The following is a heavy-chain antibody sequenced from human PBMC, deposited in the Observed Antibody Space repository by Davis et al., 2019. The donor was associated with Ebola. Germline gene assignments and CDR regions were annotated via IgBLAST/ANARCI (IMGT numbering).Heavy chain of an antibody. J-gene: IGHJ4*02. D-gene: IGHD4-17*01. V-gene: IGHV3-21*01. CDR1: GFTFSTYS. CDR3: ARGLMTTVN. CDR2: ISSDSDYI. Sequence: GGSLRLSCAASGFTFSTYSMSWVRQAPGKGLEWVSSISSDSDYIYYADSAKGRFTISRDNAKNSLYLQMNSLRAEDTAVYYCARGLMTTVNWGQGTLVTVSS.